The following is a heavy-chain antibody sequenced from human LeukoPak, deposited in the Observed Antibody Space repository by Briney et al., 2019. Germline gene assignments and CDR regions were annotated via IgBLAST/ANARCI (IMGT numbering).Heavy chain of an antibody. D-gene: IGHD6-19*01. CDR1: GYSISSGYY. V-gene: IGHV4-38-2*02. CDR2: IYHCGST. CDR3: ARDSSGWYGYYFDY. J-gene: IGHJ4*02. Sequence: PSETLSLTCTVSGYSISSGYYWGWIRPPPGKGLEWIGSIYHCGSTYYNPSLQSRATIPVDTSTNQFSLKLSSVTAADTAVYYCARDSSGWYGYYFDYWGQGTLVTVSS.